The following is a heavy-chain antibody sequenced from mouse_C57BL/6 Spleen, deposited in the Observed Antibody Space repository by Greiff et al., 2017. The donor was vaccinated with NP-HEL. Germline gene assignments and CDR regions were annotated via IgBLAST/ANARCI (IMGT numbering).Heavy chain of an antibody. CDR2: IYPGDGDT. CDR3: ARRAAQAYFDY. CDR1: GYAFSSYW. J-gene: IGHJ2*01. D-gene: IGHD3-2*02. V-gene: IGHV1-80*01. Sequence: QVQLQQSGAELVKPGASVKISCKASGYAFSSYWMNWVKQRPGKGLEWIGQIYPGDGDTNYNGKFKGKATLTADKSSSTAYMQLSSLTSEDSAVYFCARRAAQAYFDYWGQGTTLTVSS.